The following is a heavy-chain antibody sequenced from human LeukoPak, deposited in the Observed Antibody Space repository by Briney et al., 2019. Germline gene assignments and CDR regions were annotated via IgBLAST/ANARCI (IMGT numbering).Heavy chain of an antibody. CDR1: GFTFSSYG. CDR3: AKVRSLNLNDAFDI. Sequence: RGSLRLSCAASGFTFSSYGMHWVRQAPGKGLEWVAVIWYGGSNKYYADSVKGRFTISRDNSKNTLYLQMNSLRAEDTAVYYCAKVRSLNLNDAFDIWGQGTMVTVSS. J-gene: IGHJ3*02. CDR2: IWYGGSNK. V-gene: IGHV3-30*02. D-gene: IGHD3-16*01.